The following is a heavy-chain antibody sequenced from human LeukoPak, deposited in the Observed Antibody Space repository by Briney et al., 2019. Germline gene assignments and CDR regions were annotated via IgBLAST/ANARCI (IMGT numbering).Heavy chain of an antibody. CDR2: ISYDGSNK. Sequence: PGRSLRLSCAASGFTFSSYAMHWVRQAPGKGLEWVAVISYDGSNKYYADSVKGRFTISRDNSKNTLYLQMNSLRAEDTAVYYWAGVGWVRGSNPPHGGKEPLVTVPS. V-gene: IGHV3-30*04. CDR1: GFTFSSYA. J-gene: IGHJ4*02. CDR3: AGVGWVRGSNPPH. D-gene: IGHD3-16*01.